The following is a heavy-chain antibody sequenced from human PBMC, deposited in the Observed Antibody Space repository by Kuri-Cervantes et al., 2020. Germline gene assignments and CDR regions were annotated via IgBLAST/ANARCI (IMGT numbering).Heavy chain of an antibody. V-gene: IGHV3-48*02. CDR2: ISSSSSTI. Sequence: GESLKISCAASGFTFSSHSMNWVRQAPGKGLEWVSYISSSSSTIYYADSVKGRFTISRDNAKNSLYLQMNSLRDEDTAIYYCASMALQSFPYYSFGLDVWGQGTTVTVSS. CDR3: ASMALQSFPYYSFGLDV. J-gene: IGHJ6*02. D-gene: IGHD2-15*01. CDR1: GFTFSSHS.